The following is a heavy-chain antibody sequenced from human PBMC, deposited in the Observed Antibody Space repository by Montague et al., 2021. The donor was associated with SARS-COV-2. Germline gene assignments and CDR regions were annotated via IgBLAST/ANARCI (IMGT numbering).Heavy chain of an antibody. Sequence: SLRLSCAASGFTFDDYAMHWVRQAPGKGLEWVSGISWNSGSIGYADSVKGRFTISRDNAKNSLYLQMNSLRAEDTALYCCAKGGYCSGGSCDNWFDPWGQGTLVTVSS. CDR2: ISWNSGSI. V-gene: IGHV3-9*01. CDR1: GFTFDDYA. CDR3: AKGGYCSGGSCDNWFDP. D-gene: IGHD2-15*01. J-gene: IGHJ5*02.